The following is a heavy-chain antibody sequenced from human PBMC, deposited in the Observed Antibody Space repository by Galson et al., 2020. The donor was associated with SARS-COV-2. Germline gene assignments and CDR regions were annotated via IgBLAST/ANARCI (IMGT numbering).Heavy chain of an antibody. CDR1: GFTFSSYA. CDR3: AREDVIYRAFDI. D-gene: IGHD3-9*01. CDR2: ISYDGSTK. J-gene: IGHJ3*02. Sequence: GESLKISCAASGFTFSSYAMHWVRQAPGTGLEWVAVISYDGSTKYYADSVKGRFTISRDNSKNTLYLQMNSLRAEDTAVYYCAREDVIYRAFDIWGQGTMVTVSS. V-gene: IGHV3-30*04.